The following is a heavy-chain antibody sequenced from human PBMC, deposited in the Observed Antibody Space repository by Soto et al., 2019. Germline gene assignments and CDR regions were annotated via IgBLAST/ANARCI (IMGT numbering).Heavy chain of an antibody. CDR3: AREHHYGSGSYHVTANAFDI. D-gene: IGHD3-10*01. Sequence: PSETLSLTCTVSGGSVSSGYYYWSWIRQPPGKGLEWIGYIYYSGSTNYNPSLKSRVTISVDTSKNQFSLKLSSVTAADTAVYYCAREHHYGSGSYHVTANAFDIWGQGTMVTVSS. CDR2: IYYSGST. CDR1: GGSVSSGYYY. J-gene: IGHJ3*02. V-gene: IGHV4-61*01.